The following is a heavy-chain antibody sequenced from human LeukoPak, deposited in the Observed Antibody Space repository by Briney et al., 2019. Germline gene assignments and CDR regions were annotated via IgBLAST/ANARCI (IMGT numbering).Heavy chain of an antibody. CDR2: IIPILGTA. CDR3: ARDKRGFGGVIVGDY. Sequence: GASVKVSCKASGGTFSSYAISWVRQAPGQGLEWMGRIIPILGTANYAQKFQGRVTITADKSTSTAYMELSSLRSEDTAVYYCARDKRGFGGVIVGDYWGQGTLVTVSS. D-gene: IGHD3-16*02. J-gene: IGHJ4*02. CDR1: GGTFSSYA. V-gene: IGHV1-69*04.